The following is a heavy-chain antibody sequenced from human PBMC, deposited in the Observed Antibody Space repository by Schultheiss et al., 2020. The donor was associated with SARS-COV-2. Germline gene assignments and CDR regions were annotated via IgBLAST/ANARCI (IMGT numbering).Heavy chain of an antibody. CDR1: GGSISSYY. V-gene: IGHV4-34*01. D-gene: IGHD5-12*01. J-gene: IGHJ6*03. CDR3: AREVATIENYYYYYMDV. CDR2: INHSGST. Sequence: SETLSLTCTVSGGSISSYYWSWIRQPPGKGLEWIGEINHSGSTNYNPSLKSRVTISVDTSKNQFSLKLSSVTAADTAVYYCAREVATIENYYYYYMDVWGKGTTVTVSS.